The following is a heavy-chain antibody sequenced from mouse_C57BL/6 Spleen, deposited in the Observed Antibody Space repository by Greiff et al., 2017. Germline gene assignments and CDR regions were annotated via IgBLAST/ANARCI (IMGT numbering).Heavy chain of an antibody. CDR3: ARDLITTVVAPFDY. Sequence: VQLQQSGAELARPGASVKLSCKASGYTFTSYGISWVKQRTGQGLEWIGEIYPRSGNTYYNEKFKGKATLTADKSSSTAYMELRSLTSEDSAVYFCARDLITTVVAPFDYWGQGTTLTVSS. D-gene: IGHD1-1*01. CDR2: IYPRSGNT. V-gene: IGHV1-81*01. CDR1: GYTFTSYG. J-gene: IGHJ2*01.